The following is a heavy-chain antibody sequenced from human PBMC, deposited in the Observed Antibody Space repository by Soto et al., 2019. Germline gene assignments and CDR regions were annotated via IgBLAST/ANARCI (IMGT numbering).Heavy chain of an antibody. CDR1: GFTFSSYA. CDR3: AKVKGTLGSRNTIFDY. CDR2: ISGSGGST. V-gene: IGHV3-23*01. D-gene: IGHD2-15*01. J-gene: IGHJ4*02. Sequence: PGGSLRLSCAASGFTFSSYAMSWVRQAPGKGLEWVSAISGSGGSTYYADSVKGRFTISRDNSKNTLYLQMNSLRAEDTAVYYCAKVKGTLGSRNTIFDYWGQGTLVTVSS.